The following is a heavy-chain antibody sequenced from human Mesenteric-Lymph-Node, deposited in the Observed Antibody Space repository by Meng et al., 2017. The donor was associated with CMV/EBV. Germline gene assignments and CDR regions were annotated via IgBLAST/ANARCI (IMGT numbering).Heavy chain of an antibody. CDR2: IRSKAYGGTT. D-gene: IGHD3-9*01. Sequence: GGSLRLSCTASGFTFGDYAMSWVRQAPGKGLEWVGFIRSKAYGGTTEYAASVKGRFTISRDDSKSIAYLQMNSLKTEDTAVYYCTREVLVRYYDISWSPPFDYWGQGTLVTVSS. CDR1: GFTFGDYA. CDR3: TREVLVRYYDISWSPPFDY. V-gene: IGHV3-49*04. J-gene: IGHJ4*02.